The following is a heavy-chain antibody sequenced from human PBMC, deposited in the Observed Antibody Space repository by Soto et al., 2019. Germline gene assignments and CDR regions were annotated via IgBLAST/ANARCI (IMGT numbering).Heavy chain of an antibody. J-gene: IGHJ6*02. CDR3: ARSRKEKHFYNYGLDV. CDR1: GGSFSAYY. V-gene: IGHV4-34*01. CDR2: INHGGDT. D-gene: IGHD2-2*01. Sequence: PSETLSLTCAVYGGSFSAYYWSWIRQPPMKGPEWIGDINHGGDTKYNPSLKSRVTMSVDTSKNQFSLNLSSVTAADTAIYLCARSRKEKHFYNYGLDVWGQGTTVTVSS.